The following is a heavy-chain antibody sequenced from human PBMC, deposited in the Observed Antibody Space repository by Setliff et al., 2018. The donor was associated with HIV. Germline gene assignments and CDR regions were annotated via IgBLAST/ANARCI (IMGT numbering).Heavy chain of an antibody. Sequence: QPGGSLRLSCAASGFTFTSHGMHWVRQAPGKGLEWVSFIRYDGNNKYYTDSVKGRFTISRDNSKNTLDLQMNSLRPEDTAVYYCARDIGIRIMVAASDAFDIWGQGTMVTVSS. V-gene: IGHV3-30*02. D-gene: IGHD2-8*01. CDR1: GFTFTSHG. CDR2: IRYDGNNK. J-gene: IGHJ3*02. CDR3: ARDIGIRIMVAASDAFDI.